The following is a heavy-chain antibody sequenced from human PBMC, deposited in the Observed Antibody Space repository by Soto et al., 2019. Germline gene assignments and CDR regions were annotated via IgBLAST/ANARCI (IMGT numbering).Heavy chain of an antibody. D-gene: IGHD6-19*01. CDR3: ARGAGAVTEIPDYYYGMDD. V-gene: IGHV3-21*01. CDR1: GFTFSSYS. CDR2: ISSSSSYI. Sequence: GGSLRLSCAASGFTFSSYSMNWVRQAPGKGLEWVSSISSSSSYIYYADSAQGRYTTSSENAKNSLYLQMNSLRAEDTAEYYGARGAGAVTEIPDYYYGMDDWGQGTTVTVSS. J-gene: IGHJ6*02.